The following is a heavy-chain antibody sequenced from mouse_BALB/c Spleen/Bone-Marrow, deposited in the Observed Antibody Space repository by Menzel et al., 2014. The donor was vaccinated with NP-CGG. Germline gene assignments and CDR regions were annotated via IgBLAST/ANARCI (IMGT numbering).Heavy chain of an antibody. J-gene: IGHJ3*01. V-gene: IGHV2-9*02. CDR1: GFSLTSYG. D-gene: IGHD4-1*01. CDR2: IWAGGNT. Sequence: VQVVESGPGLVAPSQRLSITCTVSGFSLTSYGVHWVRQPPGKGLEWLGIIWAGGNTNYNSALMSRLSISKDNSKSQVFLKMNSLQTDDTAMYYCARELGAWFAYWGQGTLVTVSA. CDR3: ARELGAWFAY.